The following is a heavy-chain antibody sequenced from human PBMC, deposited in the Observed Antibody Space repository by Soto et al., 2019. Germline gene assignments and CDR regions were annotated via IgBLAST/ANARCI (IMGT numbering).Heavy chain of an antibody. CDR1: GYTFTSYG. D-gene: IGHD3-22*01. CDR3: AKYYYDISGYYVAHYYVLDV. J-gene: IGHJ6*02. Sequence: ASVKVSCKASGYTFTSYGISWVRQAPGQGLEWMGWISAYNGNTNYAQKLQGRVTMTTDTSTSTAYMELRSLRSDDTAVYYCAKYYYDISGYYVAHYYVLDVWAQGTTVPVSS. V-gene: IGHV1-18*01. CDR2: ISAYNGNT.